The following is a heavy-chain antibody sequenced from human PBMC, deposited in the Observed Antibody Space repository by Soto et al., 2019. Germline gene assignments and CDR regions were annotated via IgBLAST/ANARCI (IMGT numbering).Heavy chain of an antibody. D-gene: IGHD2-2*01. V-gene: IGHV1-46*01. CDR2: INPSTGAT. CDR1: GFTLLNDY. Sequence: SVKVSCKASGFTLLNDYIHWVRQAPRQGLEWMGMINPSTGATRYSQQFRGRVTVTWDTSTSTVYMELSSLRSEDTAVYYCAIETSSKHTGIFDDWGQGARVTVSS. J-gene: IGHJ4*02. CDR3: AIETSSKHTGIFDD.